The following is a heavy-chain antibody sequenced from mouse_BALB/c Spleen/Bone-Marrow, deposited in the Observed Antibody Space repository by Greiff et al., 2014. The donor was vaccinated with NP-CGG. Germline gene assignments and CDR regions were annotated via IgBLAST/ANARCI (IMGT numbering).Heavy chain of an antibody. CDR1: GYTFTSYT. Sequence: QVQPKQSGAELARPGASVKMSCKASGYTFTSYTMHWVKQRPGQGLEWIGYINPSSGYTNYNQKFKDKATLTADKSSSTAYMQLSSLTSEDSAVYYCARYRYDRYFDVWGAGTTVTVSS. V-gene: IGHV1-4*01. CDR2: INPSSGYT. CDR3: ARYRYDRYFDV. D-gene: IGHD2-14*01. J-gene: IGHJ1*01.